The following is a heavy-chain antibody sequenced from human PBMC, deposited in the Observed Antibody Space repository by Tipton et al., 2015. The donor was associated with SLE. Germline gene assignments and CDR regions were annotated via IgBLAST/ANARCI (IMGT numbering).Heavy chain of an antibody. Sequence: QLVQSGGEVKKPGASVKVSCKASGYTFTSYGISWVRQAPGQGLEWMGWISGYNGQTNYAQKFQGRVTMTTDTSTSTAYMELRSLRSDDTAVYYCARDGRHSSGWYSDYWGQGTLVTVSS. D-gene: IGHD6-19*01. CDR3: ARDGRHSSGWYSDY. J-gene: IGHJ4*02. CDR2: ISGYNGQT. CDR1: GYTFTSYG. V-gene: IGHV1-18*01.